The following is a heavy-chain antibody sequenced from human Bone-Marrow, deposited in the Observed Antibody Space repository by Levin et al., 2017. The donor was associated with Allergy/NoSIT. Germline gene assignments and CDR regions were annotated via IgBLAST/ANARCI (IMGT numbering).Heavy chain of an antibody. CDR2: ISYDVTER. J-gene: IGHJ6*02. CDR1: GFNFSSHS. Sequence: PAGGSLRLSCGASGFNFSSHSMHWARQAPGKGLEWMGVISYDVTERYYADSVKGRFTISRDNSKNTLFLEMKSLRPEDTAVYFCARGAYCGSGRVGSCYNFYSYGLDVWGQGTTVTVSS. CDR3: ARGAYCGSGRVGSCYNFYSYGLDV. V-gene: IGHV3-30-3*01. D-gene: IGHD2-15*01.